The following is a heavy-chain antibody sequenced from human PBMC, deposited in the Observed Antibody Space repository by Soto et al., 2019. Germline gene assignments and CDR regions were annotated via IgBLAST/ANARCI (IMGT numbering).Heavy chain of an antibody. D-gene: IGHD1-26*01. V-gene: IGHV4-4*02. Sequence: QVQLQESGPGLVKLSGTLSLTCAVFGGSISNSNWWTWVRQPPGKGLDWIGEIFHSGSTNYNSSLMSRVTISVDKANNQFSLKLSSVTAADTAVYYCAHRPIVGAAIWGQGTLVTVSS. J-gene: IGHJ4*02. CDR2: IFHSGST. CDR1: GGSISNSNW. CDR3: AHRPIVGAAI.